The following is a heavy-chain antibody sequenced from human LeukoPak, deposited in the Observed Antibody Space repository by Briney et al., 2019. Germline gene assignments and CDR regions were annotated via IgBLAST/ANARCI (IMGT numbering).Heavy chain of an antibody. V-gene: IGHV1-69*05. CDR2: IIPIFGTA. CDR3: ATTHYDYSNSYFDY. Sequence: SVKVSCKASGYTFSSYYMHWVRQAPGQGLEWMGGIIPIFGTANYAQKFQGRVTITTDESTSTAYMELSSLRSEDTAVYYCATTHYDYSNSYFDYWGQGTLVTVSS. CDR1: GYTFSSYY. J-gene: IGHJ4*02. D-gene: IGHD4-11*01.